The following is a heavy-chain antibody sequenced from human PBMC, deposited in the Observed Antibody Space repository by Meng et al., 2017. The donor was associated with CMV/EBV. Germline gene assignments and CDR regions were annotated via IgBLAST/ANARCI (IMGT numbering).Heavy chain of an antibody. CDR2: ISAYNGNT. Sequence: ASVTVSCKASGYTFTSYGISWVRQAPGQGLEWMGWISAYNGNTNYAQKLQGRVTMTTDTSTSTAYMELRSLRSDDTAVYYCARPDSSGYYDAFDIWGQGTMVTVSS. V-gene: IGHV1-18*01. D-gene: IGHD3-22*01. J-gene: IGHJ3*02. CDR1: GYTFTSYG. CDR3: ARPDSSGYYDAFDI.